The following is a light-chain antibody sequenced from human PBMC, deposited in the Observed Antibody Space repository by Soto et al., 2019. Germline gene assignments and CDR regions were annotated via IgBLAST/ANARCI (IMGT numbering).Light chain of an antibody. CDR2: DAS. J-gene: IGLJ2*01. CDR1: SSDVGGYNY. Sequence: QSVLTQPASVSGSPGQSITISCTGTSSDVGGYNYVSWYQQHPGKAPKLMIYDASNRPSGVSNRFYGSKSGNTASLTISGLQAEDEADYYCSSYTSSSTLVFGGGTKLTVL. CDR3: SSYTSSSTLV. V-gene: IGLV2-14*01.